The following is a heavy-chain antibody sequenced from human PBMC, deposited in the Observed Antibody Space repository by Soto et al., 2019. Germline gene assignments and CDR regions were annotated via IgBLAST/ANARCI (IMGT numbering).Heavy chain of an antibody. J-gene: IGHJ5*02. CDR3: ARERCSSTSCYFRWFDP. CDR2: INAGNGNT. D-gene: IGHD2-2*01. Sequence: ASVKVSCKASGYTFTSYAMHWVRQAPGQRLEWMGWINAGNGNTKYSQKFQGRVTITRDTSASTAYMELSSLRSEDTAVYYCARERCSSTSCYFRWFDPWGQGTLVTVSS. V-gene: IGHV1-3*01. CDR1: GYTFTSYA.